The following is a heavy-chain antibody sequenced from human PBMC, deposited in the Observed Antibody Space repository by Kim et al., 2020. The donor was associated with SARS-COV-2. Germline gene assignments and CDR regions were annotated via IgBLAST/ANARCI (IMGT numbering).Heavy chain of an antibody. D-gene: IGHD3-10*01. J-gene: IGHJ6*02. CDR1: GFNFNSYS. CDR3: ARCPLSMTMVRGMITTTLFGWCGRDA. Sequence: GGSLRLSCTVAGFNFNSYSMNWVRQAPGKGLEWVSYISSSSSTVYYAGSVRGRFTISRDNAKNSLFLQMNSLRDDDTAVYYCARCPLSMTMVRGMITTTLFGWCGRDAGGQGTTVTVSS. V-gene: IGHV3-48*02. CDR2: ISSSSSTV.